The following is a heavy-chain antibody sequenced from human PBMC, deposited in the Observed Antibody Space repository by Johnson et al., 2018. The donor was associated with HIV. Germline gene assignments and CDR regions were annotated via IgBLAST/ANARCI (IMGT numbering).Heavy chain of an antibody. D-gene: IGHD3-9*01. V-gene: IGHV3-30*03. CDR1: GFSFSSYG. CDR3: ATRKDILTGYDAFDI. Sequence: QVQLVESGGGVVQPGRSLRLSCVVSGFSFSSYGMAWVRQAPGKGLEWVTVISFAGVKKYYADSVKGRFTISRDNSKGTLYLQMDGLRPEDTALYYCATRKDILTGYDAFDIWGQGTMVTVSS. CDR2: ISFAGVKK. J-gene: IGHJ3*02.